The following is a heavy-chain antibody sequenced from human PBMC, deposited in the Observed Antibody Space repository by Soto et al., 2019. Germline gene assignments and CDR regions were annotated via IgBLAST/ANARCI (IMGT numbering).Heavy chain of an antibody. CDR1: GFAFSTYS. D-gene: IGHD1-26*01. Sequence: QVQLVESGGGVVQPGRSLRLSCAASGFAFSTYSIHWVRQAPGKGLEWVAVIWYDGSNKYYADSVKGRFTISRDNSKNTLYLQMDSLRAEDTAVYYCARAVGPYDYWGQGTLVTVSS. J-gene: IGHJ4*02. V-gene: IGHV3-33*01. CDR3: ARAVGPYDY. CDR2: IWYDGSNK.